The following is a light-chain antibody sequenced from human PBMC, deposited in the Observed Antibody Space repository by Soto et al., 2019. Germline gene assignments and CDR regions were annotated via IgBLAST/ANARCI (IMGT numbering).Light chain of an antibody. CDR3: GSWDSSLSASV. J-gene: IGLJ1*01. CDR1: SSNIGGNS. Sequence: SVLTQPPSVSSAPGQKVTISCSGSSSNIGGNSVSWYQQLPGTAPKLLIYDDNKRPSGIPDRFSGSKSATSATLGITGFQTGDEADYYCGSWDSSLSASVFGTGPKVTVL. V-gene: IGLV1-51*01. CDR2: DDN.